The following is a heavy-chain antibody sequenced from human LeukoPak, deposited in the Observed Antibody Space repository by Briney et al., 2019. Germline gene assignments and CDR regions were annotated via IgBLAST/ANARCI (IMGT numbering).Heavy chain of an antibody. CDR2: ISYDAINK. CDR3: ARPGGMEQFLEWLPFDY. V-gene: IGHV3-30-3*01. Sequence: GGSLRLSCAASGFTVSSNYMSWVRQAPGKGLEWLAVISYDAINKFYADSVKGRFTISRDNSNNTLHLQMNSLRAEDTAVYYCARPGGMEQFLEWLPFDYWGQGTLVTVSS. CDR1: GFTVSSNY. D-gene: IGHD3-3*01. J-gene: IGHJ4*02.